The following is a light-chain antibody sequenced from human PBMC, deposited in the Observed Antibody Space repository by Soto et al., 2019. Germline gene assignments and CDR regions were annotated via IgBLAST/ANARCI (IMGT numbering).Light chain of an antibody. CDR2: AAS. V-gene: IGKV3-20*01. CDR1: QSLSTYS. CDR3: QQYEASPLT. J-gene: IGKJ3*01. Sequence: EIVLTQSPGTLSLSPGERATLSCRASQSLSTYSLAWYQQKPGQTPRLLIYAASTRDTGIPDRFNGSGSGTAFALTISRLEPEDFALYYCQQYEASPLTFGPGTKVDVK.